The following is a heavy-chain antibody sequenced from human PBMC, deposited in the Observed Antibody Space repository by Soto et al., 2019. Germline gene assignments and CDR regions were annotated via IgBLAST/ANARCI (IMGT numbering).Heavy chain of an antibody. CDR1: GGTFSSYA. V-gene: IGHV1-69*13. CDR3: ARVLQYSYGPRYYFDY. CDR2: IIPIFGTA. D-gene: IGHD5-18*01. Sequence: GASVKVSCKASGGTFSSYAISWVQQAPGQGLEWMGGIIPIFGTANYAQKFQGRVTITADESTSTAYMELSSLRSEDTAVYYCARVLQYSYGPRYYFDYWGQGTLVTVSS. J-gene: IGHJ4*02.